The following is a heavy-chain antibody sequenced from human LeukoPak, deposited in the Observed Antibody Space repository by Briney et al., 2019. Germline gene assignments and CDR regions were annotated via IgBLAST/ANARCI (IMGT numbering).Heavy chain of an antibody. CDR1: GGSISNYH. CDR2: IYYSGST. Sequence: PSETLSLTCTVSGGSISNYHWSWIRQPPGKGLEWIGYIYYSGSTNYNPSLKSRVTISLDTSKNQVSLRLSSVTSADTAVYYCARELRGYNWNPGRFDPWGQGTLVTVSS. CDR3: ARELRGYNWNPGRFDP. J-gene: IGHJ5*02. D-gene: IGHD1-20*01. V-gene: IGHV4-59*01.